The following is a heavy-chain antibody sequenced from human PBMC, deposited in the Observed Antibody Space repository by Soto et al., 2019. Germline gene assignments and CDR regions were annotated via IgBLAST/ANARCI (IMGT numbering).Heavy chain of an antibody. Sequence: SGALFPPRTVSGGSIRNRCFYRGWVRQPPGKGLEWIGSIYYSGSTYYNPSLKSRVTISVDTSKNQFSLKLSSVTAADTAVYYCARHTPLIEYPSHFDYWGQGTLVTVSS. D-gene: IGHD2-15*01. J-gene: IGHJ4*02. V-gene: IGHV4-39*01. CDR3: ARHTPLIEYPSHFDY. CDR1: GGSIRNRCFY. CDR2: IYYSGST.